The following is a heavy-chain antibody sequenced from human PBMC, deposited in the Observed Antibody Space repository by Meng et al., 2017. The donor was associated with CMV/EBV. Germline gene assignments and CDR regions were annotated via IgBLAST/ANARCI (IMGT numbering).Heavy chain of an antibody. V-gene: IGHV3-23*01. D-gene: IGHD6-13*01. CDR2: ISGSGGST. CDR3: AKDLDSSSWNYYYYGMDV. CDR1: GFTFSSYA. Sequence: GESLKISCAASGFTFSSYAMSWVRQAPGKGLEWVSAISGSGGSTYYADSVEGRFTISRDNSKNTLYLQMNSLRAEDTAVYYCAKDLDSSSWNYYYYGMDVWGQGTTVTVSS. J-gene: IGHJ6*02.